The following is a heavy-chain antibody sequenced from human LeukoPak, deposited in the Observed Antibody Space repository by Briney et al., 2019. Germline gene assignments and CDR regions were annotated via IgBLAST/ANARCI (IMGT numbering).Heavy chain of an antibody. CDR2: IYSSGTT. V-gene: IGHV4-4*07. CDR1: GGSITNYY. J-gene: IGHJ6*03. CDR3: ARGFLYYYYMDV. D-gene: IGHD2/OR15-2a*01. Sequence: SETLSLTCTVSGGSITNYYWTWIRQPAGKGLEWIGRIYSSGTTNYNPSLKSRVTMSVDTSKNQFSVKVTSVTAADTAVYYCARGFLYYYYMDVWGKGTTVTVSS.